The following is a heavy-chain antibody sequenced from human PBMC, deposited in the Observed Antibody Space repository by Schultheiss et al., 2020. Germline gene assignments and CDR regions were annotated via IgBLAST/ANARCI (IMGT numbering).Heavy chain of an antibody. V-gene: IGHV4-61*02. Sequence: SETLSLTCSVSGGSISSGSYYWSWIRQPAGKGLEWIGRIYTSGSTNYNPSLKSRVTISVDTSKNQFSLRLSSVTAADTAVYYCAREFRDYYVDAFDMWGQGTMVTVSS. CDR3: AREFRDYYVDAFDM. J-gene: IGHJ3*02. CDR1: GGSISSGSYY. CDR2: IYTSGST. D-gene: IGHD3-22*01.